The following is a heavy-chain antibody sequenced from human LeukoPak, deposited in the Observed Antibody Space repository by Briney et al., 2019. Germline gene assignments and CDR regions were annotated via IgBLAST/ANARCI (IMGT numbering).Heavy chain of an antibody. Sequence: SETLSLTCAVYGGSFSGYYWSWIRQPPGKGLEWIGEINHSGSTNYNPSLKSRVTISVDTSKNQFSLKLSSVTAADTAVYYCARAYYYDSSAAIDYWGQGILVTVSS. V-gene: IGHV4-34*01. CDR1: GGSFSGYY. CDR2: INHSGST. CDR3: ARAYYYDSSAAIDY. J-gene: IGHJ4*02. D-gene: IGHD3-22*01.